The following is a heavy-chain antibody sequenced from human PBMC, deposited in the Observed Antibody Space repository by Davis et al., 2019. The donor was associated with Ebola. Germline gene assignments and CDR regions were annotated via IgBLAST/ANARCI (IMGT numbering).Heavy chain of an antibody. CDR2: IYYSGST. J-gene: IGHJ4*02. CDR3: ARRTLGYCSSTRCYSPFHY. D-gene: IGHD2-2*01. Sequence: MPSETLSLTCTVSGGSISNGDYYWSWFRQPPGKGLEWIGFIYYSGSTYYNPSLKSRLTMSVDTSKNQFSLKLSSVTAADTAVYYCARRTLGYCSSTRCYSPFHYWGQGTLVTVSS. V-gene: IGHV4-30-4*01. CDR1: GGSISNGDYY.